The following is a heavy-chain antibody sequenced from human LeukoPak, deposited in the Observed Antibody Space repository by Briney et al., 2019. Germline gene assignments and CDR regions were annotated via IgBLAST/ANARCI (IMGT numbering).Heavy chain of an antibody. Sequence: GASVKVSCKASGYSFSNYAMNWVRQAPGQGLEWMGWISAYNGNTNYAQKLQGRVTMTTDTSTSTAYMELRSLRSDDTAVYYCARDSFGSGYLDWGQGTLVTVSS. CDR3: ARDSFGSGYLD. J-gene: IGHJ4*02. D-gene: IGHD6-19*01. CDR1: GYSFSNYA. CDR2: ISAYNGNT. V-gene: IGHV1-18*01.